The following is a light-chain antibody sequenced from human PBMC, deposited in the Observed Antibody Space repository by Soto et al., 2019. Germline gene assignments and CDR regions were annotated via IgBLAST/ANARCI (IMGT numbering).Light chain of an antibody. Sequence: EIVLTQSPATLSLSPGERATLSCRASQSVSSYFAWYQQKPGQAPRLLIYDASNRATGIPARFSGSGSGTDFTLTISSLEPEDFAVYYCRQRSNWPVTFGQGTRVEIK. CDR2: DAS. CDR3: RQRSNWPVT. CDR1: QSVSSY. V-gene: IGKV3-11*01. J-gene: IGKJ1*01.